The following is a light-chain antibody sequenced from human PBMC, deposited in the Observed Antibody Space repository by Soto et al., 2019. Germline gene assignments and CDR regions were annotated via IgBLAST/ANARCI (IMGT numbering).Light chain of an antibody. Sequence: EIVMTQSPATLSVSPGERATLSCRASQSFSSNVAWYQQKPGQAPRLLIYGTSTRVTGIPARFSGSGSGTDFTLTISRLEPEDFAVYYCQQYGSSPLTFGRGTKVDIK. CDR2: GTS. CDR3: QQYGSSPLT. V-gene: IGKV3-20*01. J-gene: IGKJ4*01. CDR1: QSFSSN.